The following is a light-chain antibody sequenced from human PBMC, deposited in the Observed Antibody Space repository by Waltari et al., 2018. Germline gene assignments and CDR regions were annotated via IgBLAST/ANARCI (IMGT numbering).Light chain of an antibody. J-gene: IGKJ2*01. CDR2: AAS. CDR3: QQLNSYPVT. V-gene: IGKV1-9*01. CDR1: QGFNSY. Sequence: DIQLTQSPSFLSASVGDRVTITCRASQGFNSYLAWYQQKPGKAPKLLIYAASTLQSGVPSRFSGSGSGKEFTLTISSLQPEDFATYYCQQLNSYPVTFGQGTKLEIK.